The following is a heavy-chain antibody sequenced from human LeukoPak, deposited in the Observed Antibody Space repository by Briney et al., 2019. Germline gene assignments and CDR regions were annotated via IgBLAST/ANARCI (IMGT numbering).Heavy chain of an antibody. Sequence: GSLRLSCAASGFNFIYYSMKWVRQAPGKGLEWVSSISSRSGYLYYADSVKGRFTISRDNAKNSLYLQMNSLRAEDTAVYYCARLNSNLFDYWGQGTLVTVSS. J-gene: IGHJ4*02. D-gene: IGHD1-1*01. V-gene: IGHV3-21*01. CDR3: ARLNSNLFDY. CDR1: GFNFIYYS. CDR2: ISSRSGYL.